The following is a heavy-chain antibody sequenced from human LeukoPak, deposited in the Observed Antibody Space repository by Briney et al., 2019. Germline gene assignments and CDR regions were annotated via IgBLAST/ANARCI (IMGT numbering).Heavy chain of an antibody. J-gene: IGHJ4*02. CDR1: GFTFGDYA. V-gene: IGHV3-49*04. CDR3: TRDQTPYY. CDR2: IRSQIYGGTP. Sequence: GGSLRLSCTASGFTFGDYAMTCVRQAPGKGLEWVGFIRSQIYGGTPEYAASVKGRFTISRDDSEGVAYLQMNSLKTEDTAVYYCTRDQTPYYWGQGTLVTVSS.